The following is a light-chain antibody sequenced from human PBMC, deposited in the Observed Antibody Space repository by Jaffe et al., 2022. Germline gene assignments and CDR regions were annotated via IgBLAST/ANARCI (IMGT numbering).Light chain of an antibody. Sequence: DFVMTQSPDSLAVSLGERATINCQSSQSVLYSSNNKNYLAWYQQKPGQPPKLLIYWASTRESGVPDRFSGSGSGTDFTLTISSLQAEDVAVYYCQQYYGTLPTFGQGTKVEIK. V-gene: IGKV4-1*01. CDR1: QSVLYSSNNKNY. CDR3: QQYYGTLPT. J-gene: IGKJ1*01. CDR2: WAS.